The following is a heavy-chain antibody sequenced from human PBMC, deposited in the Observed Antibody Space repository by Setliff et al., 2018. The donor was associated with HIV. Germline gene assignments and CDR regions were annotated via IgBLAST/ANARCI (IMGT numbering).Heavy chain of an antibody. CDR2: IKTKPNSYAT. V-gene: IGHV3-73*01. J-gene: IGHJ5*02. CDR1: GFTLSGSA. CDR3: AVSPDGDCATTECANWFDP. D-gene: IGHD4-17*01. Sequence: PGESLKISCSASGFTLSGSALHWVRQASGKGLEWVGRIKTKPNSYATAHAESVKGRFTISRDDSQNTAYLQMNSLRTEDTAVYFCAVSPDGDCATTECANWFDPWGQGTQVTVSS.